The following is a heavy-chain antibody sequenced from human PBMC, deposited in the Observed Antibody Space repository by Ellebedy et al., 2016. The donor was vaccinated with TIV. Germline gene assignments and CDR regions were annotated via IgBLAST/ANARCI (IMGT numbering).Heavy chain of an antibody. D-gene: IGHD2-8*01. Sequence: GESLKISCAASGFTFSNYAFYWVRQAPGKGLEWVAIISYDGNNKFYLDSVEGRFSISRDDSKNTLYLQMNSLRPEDTAVYYCSREGVDAGMDVWGQGTTVIVSS. CDR2: ISYDGNNK. V-gene: IGHV3-30*04. CDR1: GFTFSNYA. CDR3: SREGVDAGMDV. J-gene: IGHJ6*02.